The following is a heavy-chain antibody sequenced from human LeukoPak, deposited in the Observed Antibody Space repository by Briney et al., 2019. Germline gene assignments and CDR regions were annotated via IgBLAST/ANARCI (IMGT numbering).Heavy chain of an antibody. D-gene: IGHD6-13*01. J-gene: IGHJ4*02. CDR1: GGTFSSYA. CDR2: IIPIFGTA. V-gene: IGHV1-69*13. CDR3: AREGIRIAAAGTIDY. Sequence: SVKVSCKASGGTFSSYAISWVRQAPGQGLEWMGGIIPIFGTANYAQKFQGRVTITADESTSTAYMELRSLRSDDTAMYYCAREGIRIAAAGTIDYWGQGTLVTVSS.